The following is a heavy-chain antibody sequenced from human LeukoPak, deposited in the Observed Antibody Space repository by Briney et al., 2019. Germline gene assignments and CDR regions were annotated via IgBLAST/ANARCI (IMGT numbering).Heavy chain of an antibody. D-gene: IGHD3-22*01. Sequence: SETLCLTCAVYGGSFSGYYWSWIRQPPGKGLERIGEIDHSGSTNYNPSLKSRVTISVGTSKNQFSLKLSYVTAADTAVYYCARVAYYYDSSGYSTPALDYWGQGTLVTVSS. J-gene: IGHJ4*02. CDR1: GGSFSGYY. CDR3: ARVAYYYDSSGYSTPALDY. CDR2: IDHSGST. V-gene: IGHV4-34*01.